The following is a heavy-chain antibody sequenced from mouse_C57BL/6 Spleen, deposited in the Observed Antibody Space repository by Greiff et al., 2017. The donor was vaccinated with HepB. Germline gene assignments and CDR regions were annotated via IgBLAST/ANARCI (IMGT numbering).Heavy chain of an antibody. CDR1: GFNIKDDY. CDR3: TPNYGNWYFDV. V-gene: IGHV14-4*01. J-gene: IGHJ1*03. CDR2: IDPENGDT. D-gene: IGHD2-1*01. Sequence: EVQLVESGAELVRPGASVKLSCTASGFNIKDDYMHWVKQRPEQGLEWIGWIDPENGDTEYASKFQGKATITADTSSNTAYLQLSSLTSEDTAVYYCTPNYGNWYFDVWGTGTTVTVSS.